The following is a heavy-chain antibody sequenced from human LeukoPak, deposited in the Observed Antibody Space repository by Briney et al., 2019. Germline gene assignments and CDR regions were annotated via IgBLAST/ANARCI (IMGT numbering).Heavy chain of an antibody. CDR2: IYYSGRT. V-gene: IGHV4-61*08. CDR1: GGSISSGDYY. J-gene: IGHJ4*02. CDR3: ASYGGNLDY. Sequence: SETLSLTCTVSGGSISSGDYYWSWIRQPPGKGLEWIGYIYYSGRTNYNPSLKSRVTISVDTSKNQFSLKLSSVTAADTAVYYCASYGGNLDYWGQGTLVTVSS. D-gene: IGHD4-23*01.